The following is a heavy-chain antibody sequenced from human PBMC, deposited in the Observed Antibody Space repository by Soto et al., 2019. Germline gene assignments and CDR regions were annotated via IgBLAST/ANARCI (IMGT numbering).Heavy chain of an antibody. V-gene: IGHV4-34*01. Sequence: SEALSLTCAVYGGSFSGYYWSWIRQPPGKGLEWIGEINHSGSTNYNPSLKSRVTISVDTSKNQFSLKLSSVTAADTAVYYCASGVPAAITGKWFDPWGQGTLVTVP. CDR2: INHSGST. J-gene: IGHJ5*02. D-gene: IGHD2-2*01. CDR3: ASGVPAAITGKWFDP. CDR1: GGSFSGYY.